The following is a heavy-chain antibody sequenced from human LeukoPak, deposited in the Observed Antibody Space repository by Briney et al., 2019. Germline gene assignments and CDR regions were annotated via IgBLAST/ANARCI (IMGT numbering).Heavy chain of an antibody. CDR1: GFTFNNYG. Sequence: GKSLRLSCAASGFTFNNYGMHWVRQAPGKGLEWVAVISYDGRNKHYPDSVKGRFTISRDISTDTLWLQMDSLRTEDTAVYYCAKGPLRGTAAAIDYWXQGTLVTVSS. V-gene: IGHV3-30*18. J-gene: IGHJ4*02. CDR3: AKGPLRGTAAAIDY. CDR2: ISYDGRNK. D-gene: IGHD2-2*01.